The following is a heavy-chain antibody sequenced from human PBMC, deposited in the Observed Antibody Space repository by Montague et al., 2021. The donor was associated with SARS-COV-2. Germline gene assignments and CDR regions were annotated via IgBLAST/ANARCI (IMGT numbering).Heavy chain of an antibody. Sequence: SETLSLTCIVSGDSISTSGYYWGWIRQPPGKGLEWIGSISDRGSASYKASLQSRLTISVDTSKNQFSLKVNFVTAADTAVYYCARRYSGIWGSFYHYMDVWGRGTPVTVSS. CDR1: GDSISTSGYY. V-gene: IGHV4-39*01. J-gene: IGHJ6*03. CDR2: ISDRGSA. D-gene: IGHD3-10*01. CDR3: ARRYSGIWGSFYHYMDV.